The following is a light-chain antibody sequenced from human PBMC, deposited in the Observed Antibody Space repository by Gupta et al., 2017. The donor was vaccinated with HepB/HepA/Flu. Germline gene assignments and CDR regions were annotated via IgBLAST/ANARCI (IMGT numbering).Light chain of an antibody. V-gene: IGKV2-28*01. Sequence: DIVMTQSPLTLPVTPGEPASISCRSSQSLLFSNGYNYLDWYLQKAGQSPQLLIYLGSNRASGVPDRFSGSGSGTDFTLNISRVEAEDVGVYYCRQARQIPRSFGQGTKLEIK. J-gene: IGKJ2*04. CDR2: LGS. CDR3: RQARQIPRS. CDR1: QSLLFSNGYNY.